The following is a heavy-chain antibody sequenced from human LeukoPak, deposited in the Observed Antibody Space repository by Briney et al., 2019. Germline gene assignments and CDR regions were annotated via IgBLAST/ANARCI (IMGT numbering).Heavy chain of an antibody. CDR2: VKQDGNEK. Sequence: GGSLRLSCAASGFTFTIYSMTWVRQAPGKGLEWVANVKQDGNEKYYVDSVKGRFTISGDNAKNSLYLQMNSLRAEDTAVYYCARGSGWTDYWGQGTLVTVSS. CDR3: ARGSGWTDY. J-gene: IGHJ4*02. V-gene: IGHV3-7*01. CDR1: GFTFTIYS. D-gene: IGHD6-19*01.